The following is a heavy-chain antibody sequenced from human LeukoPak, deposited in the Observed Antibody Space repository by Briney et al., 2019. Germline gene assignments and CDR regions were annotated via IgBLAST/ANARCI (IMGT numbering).Heavy chain of an antibody. J-gene: IGHJ6*02. CDR2: MNANSGHT. CDR3: ARGMYDNSGQHYYFYYALGV. D-gene: IGHD3-22*01. CDR1: GYTFTSYH. Sequence: ASVKVSCKTSGYTFTSYHIDWVRQAPGQGPEWMGWMNANSGHTGSAEKFQGRLTMTRDASINTAFMELNSLRSDDTAVYYCARGMYDNSGQHYYFYYALGVWGQGTTVIVSS. V-gene: IGHV1-8*01.